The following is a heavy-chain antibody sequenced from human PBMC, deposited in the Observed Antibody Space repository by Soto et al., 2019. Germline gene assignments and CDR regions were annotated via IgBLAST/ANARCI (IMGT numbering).Heavy chain of an antibody. CDR3: ARWGTTGGFDL. J-gene: IGHJ4*02. Sequence: QVQLVESGGGVVQPGTSLRLPCAASGFRFKSFVMHWVRQAPGKGLEWVAFTSYDGNNKDYGASVKGRFTVSRDNAQNTPHLPMDFLRQEDTALYYCARWGTTGGFDLWGQGNLVFVSS. CDR1: GFRFKSFV. V-gene: IGHV3-30*19. D-gene: IGHD3-16*01. CDR2: TSYDGNNK.